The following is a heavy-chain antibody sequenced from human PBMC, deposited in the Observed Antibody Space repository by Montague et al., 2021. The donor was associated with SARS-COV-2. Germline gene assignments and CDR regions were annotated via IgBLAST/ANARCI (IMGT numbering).Heavy chain of an antibody. V-gene: IGHV4-59*01. CDR1: GGSISGYY. D-gene: IGHD5-18*01. CDR2: IYHSGNT. J-gene: IGHJ2*01. Sequence: SETLSLTCTVSGGSISGYYWSWIRQPPGKGLEWIGYIYHSGNTKYNPSLKSRVSISADTSRNQFSLRLSSVTAADTAVYYCAREYRIELWQTNWYLGLWGRGTLVTVSS. CDR3: AREYRIELWQTNWYLGL.